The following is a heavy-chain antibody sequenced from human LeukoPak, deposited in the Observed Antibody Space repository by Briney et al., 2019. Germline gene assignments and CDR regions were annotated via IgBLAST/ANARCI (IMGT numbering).Heavy chain of an antibody. CDR3: ARGISPYYYYYGMDV. D-gene: IGHD3-10*01. CDR2: IKQDGSEK. Sequence: GGSLRLSCAASGFTFSSYWMSWVRQAPGKGLEWVANIKQDGSEKYYVDSVKGRFTISRDNAKNSLYLQMNSLRAEDTAVYYCARGISPYYYYYGMDVWGQGTTVTASS. J-gene: IGHJ6*02. V-gene: IGHV3-7*01. CDR1: GFTFSSYW.